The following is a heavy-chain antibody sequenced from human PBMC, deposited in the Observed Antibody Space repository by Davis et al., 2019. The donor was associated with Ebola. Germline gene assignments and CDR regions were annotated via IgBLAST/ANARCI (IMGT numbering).Heavy chain of an antibody. CDR1: NGSLSGFF. D-gene: IGHD4-17*01. CDR3: ARTALTSGSDSGLVYNYFGP. J-gene: IGHJ5*02. V-gene: IGHV4-34*01. Sequence: SETLSLTCGVYNGSLSGFFWSWIRQPPGKGLEWLGEIRPGGSTNYSPSLKNRLTMSMDTSKNQVSLRLKSVTAADSAVYYCARTALTSGSDSGLVYNYFGPWGQGTLVTVSS. CDR2: IRPGGST.